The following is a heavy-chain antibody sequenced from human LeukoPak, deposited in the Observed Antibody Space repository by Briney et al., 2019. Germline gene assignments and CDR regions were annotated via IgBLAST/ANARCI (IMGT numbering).Heavy chain of an antibody. CDR2: IKQDGSEK. J-gene: IGHJ4*02. CDR1: GFIFSSYW. D-gene: IGHD1-26*01. V-gene: IGHV3-7*01. Sequence: GGSLRLSCAASGFIFSSYWMSWVRQAPGKGLEWVANIKQDGSEKYYVDSVKGRFTISRDNAKNSLYLQMNSLRAEDTAVYYCARDHRWELTYDYWGQGTLVTVSS. CDR3: ARDHRWELTYDY.